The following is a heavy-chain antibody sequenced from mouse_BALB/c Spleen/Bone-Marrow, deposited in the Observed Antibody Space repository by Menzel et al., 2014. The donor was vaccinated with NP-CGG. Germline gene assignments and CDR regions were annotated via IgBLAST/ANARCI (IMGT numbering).Heavy chain of an antibody. CDR2: ILPGSGST. D-gene: IGHD1-1*02. V-gene: IGHV1-9*01. J-gene: IGHJ4*01. CDR3: ATGGSPMDY. Sequence: QVQLQQSGAELMKPGASVKISCKATGYTFSSYWIEWVKQRPGHGLEWIGEILPGSGSTNYNEKFKGKATFTADTSSNTAYMQLSSLTSEGSAVYYGATGGSPMDYWGQGTSVTVSS. CDR1: GYTFSSYW.